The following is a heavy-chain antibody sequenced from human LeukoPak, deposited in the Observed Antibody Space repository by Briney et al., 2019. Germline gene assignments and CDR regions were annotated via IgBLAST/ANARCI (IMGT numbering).Heavy chain of an antibody. CDR2: INHSGST. CDR1: GGSFSGYY. J-gene: IGHJ4*02. D-gene: IGHD6-6*01. CDR3: ARGLGSSSSGY. V-gene: IGHV4-34*01. Sequence: PSETLSLTCAVYGGSFSGYYWSWIRQPPGKGLEWIGEINHSGSTNYNPSLKSRVTISVDTPKNQFSLKPSSVTAADTAVYYCARGLGSSSSGYWGQGTLVTVSS.